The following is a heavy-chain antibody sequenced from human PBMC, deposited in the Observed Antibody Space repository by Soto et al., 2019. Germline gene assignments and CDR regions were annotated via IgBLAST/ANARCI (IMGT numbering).Heavy chain of an antibody. CDR3: ARTNSSVLYYYYYYMDV. CDR2: IYYSGST. Sequence: SETLSLTCTVPGGSISSYYWSWIRQPPGKGLEWIGYIYYSGSTNYNPSLKSRVTISVDTSKNQFSLKLSSVTAADTAVYYCARTNSSVLYYYYYYMDVWGKGTTVTVS. V-gene: IGHV4-59*01. J-gene: IGHJ6*03. D-gene: IGHD2-15*01. CDR1: GGSISSYY.